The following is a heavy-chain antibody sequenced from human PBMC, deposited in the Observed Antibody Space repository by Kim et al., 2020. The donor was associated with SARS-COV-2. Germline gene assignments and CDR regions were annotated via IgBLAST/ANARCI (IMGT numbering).Heavy chain of an antibody. V-gene: IGHV3-30*04. CDR3: ARVSGDFWSGYFDY. Sequence: GGSLRLSCAASGFTFSSYAMHWVRQAPGKGLEWVAVISYDGSNKYYADSVKGRFTISRDNSKNTLYLQMNSLRAEDTAVYYCARVSGDFWSGYFDYWGQGTLVTVSS. CDR2: ISYDGSNK. J-gene: IGHJ4*02. CDR1: GFTFSSYA. D-gene: IGHD3-3*01.